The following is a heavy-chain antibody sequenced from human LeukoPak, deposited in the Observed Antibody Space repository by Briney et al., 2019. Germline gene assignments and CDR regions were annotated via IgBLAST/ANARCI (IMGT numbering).Heavy chain of an antibody. V-gene: IGHV3-23*01. Sequence: GGSLRLSCAASGFTFRNYAMSWVRQAPGKGLEWVSAVSGSGDSTNYADSVKGRFTISRDNSKNTLYLQMNSLTAEDTAVYYCAKGRSGSYYRDAFDIWGQGTMVTVSS. CDR3: AKGRSGSYYRDAFDI. J-gene: IGHJ3*02. CDR1: GFTFRNYA. D-gene: IGHD1-26*01. CDR2: VSGSGDST.